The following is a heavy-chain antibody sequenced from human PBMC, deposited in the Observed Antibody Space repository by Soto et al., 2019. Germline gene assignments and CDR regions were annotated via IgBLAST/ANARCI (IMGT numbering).Heavy chain of an antibody. J-gene: IGHJ4*02. CDR2: ISGSGATT. Sequence: PGGSLRLSCAASGFIFSNYAMSWVRQAPGRGLEWVSAISGSGATTYYPDSVKGRFTISRDNSKNTLYLQMNNLRADDTAVYYCTKGGIPRRYNIPKVDFDYWGQGSLVTASS. V-gene: IGHV3-23*01. CDR1: GFIFSNYA. CDR3: TKGGIPRRYNIPKVDFDY. D-gene: IGHD1-1*01.